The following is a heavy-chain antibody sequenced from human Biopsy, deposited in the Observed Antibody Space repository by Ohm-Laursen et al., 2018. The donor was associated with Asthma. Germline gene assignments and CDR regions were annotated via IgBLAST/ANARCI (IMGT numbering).Heavy chain of an antibody. CDR1: GGTFNTYV. J-gene: IGHJ4*02. V-gene: IGHV1-69*01. CDR2: INPVFGTT. Sequence: YSVKASCKSLGGTFNTYVIGWVRQAPGQGLEGMGGINPVFGTTTYPQKFQDRVTITADDSTSTVYMELSSLRSEDTAVYYCARKAGSCISRTCYSLDFWGQGTLVTVSS. D-gene: IGHD2-2*01. CDR3: ARKAGSCISRTCYSLDF.